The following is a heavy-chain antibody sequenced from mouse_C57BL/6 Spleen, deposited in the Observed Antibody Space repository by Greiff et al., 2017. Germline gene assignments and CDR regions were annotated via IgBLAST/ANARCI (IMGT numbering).Heavy chain of an antibody. CDR3: ARDYDGLDY. Sequence: EVMLVESEGGLVQPGSSMKLSCTASGFTFSDYYMAWVRPVPEKGLEWVANINSDGSSTYYLDSLKSRFIISSDNAKNILYRQMSSLKSEDTATYYAARDYDGLDYWGQGTTLTVSS. CDR1: GFTFSDYY. V-gene: IGHV5-16*01. J-gene: IGHJ2*01. CDR2: INSDGSST. D-gene: IGHD2-12*01.